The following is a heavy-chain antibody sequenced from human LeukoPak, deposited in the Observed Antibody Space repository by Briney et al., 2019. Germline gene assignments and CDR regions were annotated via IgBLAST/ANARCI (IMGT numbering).Heavy chain of an antibody. D-gene: IGHD1-26*01. CDR2: ISSDGRTQ. J-gene: IGHJ3*02. CDR1: GFSFSNYG. CDR3: AKEEGWGVNSFDI. Sequence: QPGGSLRLSCAASGFSFSNYGMNWVRQAPGKGPEWVAIISSDGRTQFYADSVKGRFTISRDNSKNTLNLQMNSLSAEDTAVYYCAKEEGWGVNSFDIWGQGTMVTVSS. V-gene: IGHV3-30*18.